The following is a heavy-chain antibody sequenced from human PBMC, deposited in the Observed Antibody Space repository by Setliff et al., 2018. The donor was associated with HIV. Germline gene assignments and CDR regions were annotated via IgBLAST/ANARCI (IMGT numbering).Heavy chain of an antibody. CDR1: GGTFSGHA. CDR2: IIPLFGTA. CDR3: ARAPAHEHATGWYSSSNRFDP. D-gene: IGHD1-26*01. V-gene: IGHV1-69*13. J-gene: IGHJ5*02. Sequence: PSVKVSCKAAGGTFSGHAINWVRQAPGQGLEWMGEIIPLFGTAHYAQRFQGRVTITADHSASTAYMELSRLKSADTAVYYCARAPAHEHATGWYSSSNRFDPWGQGTLVTVS.